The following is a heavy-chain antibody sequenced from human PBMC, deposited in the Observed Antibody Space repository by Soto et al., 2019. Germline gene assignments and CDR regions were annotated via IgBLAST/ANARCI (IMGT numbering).Heavy chain of an antibody. D-gene: IGHD4-4*01. J-gene: IGHJ5*02. CDR2: TWSDGSEK. V-gene: IGHV3-33*06. Sequence: GGSLRLSCAASGFNFRNYAMHWVRQAPGKGLEWVAVTWSDGSEKYYGASVKGRVTISRDNFKNTVSLQMNSLRVEDTAIYYCVKDPSPTTGPTGDNWFDTWGLGTLVTVSS. CDR1: GFNFRNYA. CDR3: VKDPSPTTGPTGDNWFDT.